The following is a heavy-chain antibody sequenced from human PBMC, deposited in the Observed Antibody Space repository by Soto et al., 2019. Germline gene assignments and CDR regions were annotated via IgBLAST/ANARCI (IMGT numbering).Heavy chain of an antibody. CDR1: GYSFTTYW. CDR2: IDPSDSYT. CDR3: ARRIAAAGHNWFDP. J-gene: IGHJ5*02. D-gene: IGHD6-13*01. V-gene: IGHV5-10-1*01. Sequence: EVQLVQSGAEVKKPGESLRISCKASGYSFTTYWITWVRQVPGKGLEWMGRIDPSDSYTDYSPSFQGHVTVSVDKSTRTAYLQWSSLKASDNGIYYCARRIAAAGHNWFDPWVQGTLVIVSS.